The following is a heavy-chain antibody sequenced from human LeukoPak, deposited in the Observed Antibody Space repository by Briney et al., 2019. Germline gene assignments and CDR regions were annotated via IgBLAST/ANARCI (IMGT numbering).Heavy chain of an antibody. CDR1: GFTFTDYW. CDR2: IKRDGSEK. J-gene: IGHJ4*02. CDR3: ARDSYDILTGYSDY. D-gene: IGHD3-9*01. Sequence: PGGSLRLSCAASGFTFTDYWMSWVRQAPGKGLEWVANIKRDGSEKYYVDSVKGRFTISRDNAKNSLYLQMNSLRAEDTAVYYCARDSYDILTGYSDYWGQGTLVTVSS. V-gene: IGHV3-7*01.